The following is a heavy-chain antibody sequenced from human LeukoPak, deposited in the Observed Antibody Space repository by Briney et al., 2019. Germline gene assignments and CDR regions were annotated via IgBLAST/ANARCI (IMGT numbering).Heavy chain of an antibody. V-gene: IGHV4-4*07. Sequence: SETLSLTCTVSGGSISSYYWSRIRQPAGKGLEWIGRIYTSGSTNYNPSLKSRVTMSVDTSKNQFSLKLSSVTAADTAVYYCARNRHRLWFGELDYYYYMDVWGKGTTVTISS. CDR1: GGSISSYY. D-gene: IGHD3-10*01. CDR2: IYTSGST. CDR3: ARNRHRLWFGELDYYYYMDV. J-gene: IGHJ6*03.